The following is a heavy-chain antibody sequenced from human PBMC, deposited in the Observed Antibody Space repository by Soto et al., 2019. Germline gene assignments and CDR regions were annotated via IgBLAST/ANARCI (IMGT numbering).Heavy chain of an antibody. V-gene: IGHV3-23*01. D-gene: IGHD1-1*01. CDR1: GFTFSSYA. Sequence: PGGLRLSCAASGFTFSSYAMSWVRQAPGKGLEWVSSISGSGGGTYYADSVEGRFTFSRDNSKNTLYLQMNSLRAEDTAVYYCAKFGMATTKRSPPYYIDYWGQGALVTVSS. J-gene: IGHJ4*02. CDR2: ISGSGGGT. CDR3: AKFGMATTKRSPPYYIDY.